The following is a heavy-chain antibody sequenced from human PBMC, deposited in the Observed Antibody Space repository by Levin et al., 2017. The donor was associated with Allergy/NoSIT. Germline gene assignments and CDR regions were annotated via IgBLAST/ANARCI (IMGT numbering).Heavy chain of an antibody. CDR1: GFTFDDYA. CDR3: AKDKGGWYYFDY. Sequence: GGSLRLSCAASGFTFDDYAMHWVRQAAGKGLEWVAGISYDSGSIGYADSVKGRFTISRDNAKNSLYLQMDSLTADDTALYYCAKDKGGWYYFDYWGQGTLVTVSS. D-gene: IGHD6-19*01. J-gene: IGHJ4*02. CDR2: ISYDSGSI. V-gene: IGHV3-9*01.